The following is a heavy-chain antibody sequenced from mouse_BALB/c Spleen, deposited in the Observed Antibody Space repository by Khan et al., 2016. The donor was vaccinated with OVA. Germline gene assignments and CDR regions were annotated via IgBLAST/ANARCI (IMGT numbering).Heavy chain of an antibody. J-gene: IGHJ3*01. D-gene: IGHD4-1*01. V-gene: IGHV5-6*01. CDR2: ISSDGSYP. CDR1: GFTFSSYG. CDR3: ASHLTGSFAV. Sequence: EVELVESGGDLVKPGGSLKISCAASGFTFSSYGMYWVRQTPDKRLEWVATISSDGSYPYYPDSVKGRFTISRDNVKNTLYLQMSSLKSEDTAMYYCASHLTGSFAVWGQGTLVTVSA.